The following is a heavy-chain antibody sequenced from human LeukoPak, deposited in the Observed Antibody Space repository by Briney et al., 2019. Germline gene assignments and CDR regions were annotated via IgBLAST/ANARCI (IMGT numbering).Heavy chain of an antibody. J-gene: IGHJ4*02. V-gene: IGHV3-23*01. Sequence: GGSLRLSCAASGFTFSSYAMSWVRQAPGKGLEWVSAITGSGGSTYYADSVKGRFTISRDNSKNTLYVQMNSLRAEDTAVYYCATERNWVFDYWVQGTLVTVSS. CDR3: ATERNWVFDY. CDR2: ITGSGGST. D-gene: IGHD7-27*01. CDR1: GFTFSSYA.